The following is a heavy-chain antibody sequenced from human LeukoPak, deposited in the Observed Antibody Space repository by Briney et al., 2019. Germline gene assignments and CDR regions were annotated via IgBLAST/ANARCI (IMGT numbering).Heavy chain of an antibody. J-gene: IGHJ6*02. D-gene: IGHD6-19*01. CDR2: ISSSSSYI. Sequence: GGSLRLSCAASAFTFSSYNMKWVRQAPGKGLEWVSSISSSSSYIYYADSVKGRFIISRDNAKNSLYLQMDSLRAEDTAVYYCARNSEWLAPGGMDVWGQGTTVTVSS. CDR1: AFTFSSYN. V-gene: IGHV3-21*01. CDR3: ARNSEWLAPGGMDV.